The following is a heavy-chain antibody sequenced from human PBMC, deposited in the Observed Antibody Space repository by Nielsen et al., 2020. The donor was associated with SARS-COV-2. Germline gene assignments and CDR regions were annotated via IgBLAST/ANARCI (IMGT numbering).Heavy chain of an antibody. V-gene: IGHV4-39*01. D-gene: IGHD4-17*01. CDR1: GGSISSSSYY. Sequence: SETLSLTCTVSGGSISSSSYYWGWIRQPPGKGLEWIGSIYYSGSTYYNPSLKSRVTISVDTSMNQFSLKLSSVTAADTAVYYCARQILQDGDYLWFDPWGQGTLVTVSS. CDR3: ARQILQDGDYLWFDP. J-gene: IGHJ5*02. CDR2: IYYSGST.